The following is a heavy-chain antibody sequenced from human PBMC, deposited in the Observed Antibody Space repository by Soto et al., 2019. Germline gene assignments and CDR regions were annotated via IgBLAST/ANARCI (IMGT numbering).Heavy chain of an antibody. J-gene: IGHJ6*02. Sequence: PGGSLRLSCAASGFTVSSNYMSWVRQAPGKGLEWVSVIYSGGSTYYADSVKGRFTISRDNSKNTLYLQMNSLRSEDTAVYYCAASPSFWQNYYYGAMDVWGQGTTVTVSS. V-gene: IGHV3-66*01. CDR1: GFTVSSNY. CDR2: IYSGGST. CDR3: AASPSFWQNYYYGAMDV.